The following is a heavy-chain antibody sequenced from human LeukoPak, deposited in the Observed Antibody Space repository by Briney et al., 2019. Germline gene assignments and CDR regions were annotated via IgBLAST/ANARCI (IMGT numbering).Heavy chain of an antibody. V-gene: IGHV3-23*01. CDR2: ISGSAGST. CDR1: GFTFNTYA. CDR3: AKGKGSSSSSIDW. Sequence: GGSLRLSCAASGFTFNTYAMSWVRQAPGKGLEGVSAISGSAGSTYYADSVKGRFTISRDNSKNILYLQIHSLRAEDTAVYYCAKGKGSSSSSIDWWGQGTLVTVSS. D-gene: IGHD2-15*01. J-gene: IGHJ4*02.